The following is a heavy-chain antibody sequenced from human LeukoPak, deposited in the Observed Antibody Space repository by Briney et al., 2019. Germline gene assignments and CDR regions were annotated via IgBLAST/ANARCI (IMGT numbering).Heavy chain of an antibody. D-gene: IGHD5-18*01. CDR1: GGSFSSYS. J-gene: IGHJ6*02. CDR3: ARERRKWIQLGLSYYYGMDV. Sequence: PSETLSLTCTVSGGSFSSYSWSWIRQPPGKGLEWIAYIYYSGSTNYNPSLKSRATISVDTSKNQFSLKLSSVTAADTAVYYCARERRKWIQLGLSYYYGMDVWGQGTTVTVSS. V-gene: IGHV4-59*12. CDR2: IYYSGST.